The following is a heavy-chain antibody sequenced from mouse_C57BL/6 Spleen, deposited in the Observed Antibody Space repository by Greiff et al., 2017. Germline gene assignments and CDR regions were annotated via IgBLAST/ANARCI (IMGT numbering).Heavy chain of an antibody. CDR3: ARSGYYYDY. V-gene: IGHV1-82*01. Sequence: VQLQQSGPELVKPGASVKISCKASGYAFSSSWMNWVKQRPGKGLEWIGRIYPGDGDTNYNGKFKGKATLTADKSSSTAYMQLSSLTSEDSAVYFCARSGYYYDYWGQGTTLTVAS. CDR2: IYPGDGDT. J-gene: IGHJ2*01. CDR1: GYAFSSSW. D-gene: IGHD1-1*01.